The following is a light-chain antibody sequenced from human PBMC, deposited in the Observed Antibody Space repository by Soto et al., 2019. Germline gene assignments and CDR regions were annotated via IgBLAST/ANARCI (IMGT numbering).Light chain of an antibody. V-gene: IGKV3-15*01. Sequence: EIVLTQSPGTLSLSPGERATLSCRASQSVSSSYLAWYQQKPGQAPRLHIYGASTRATGFPARFSGSGSGTDFTLTISSLQSEDFAVYYCQQYNNWPWTFGQGTKVDI. CDR3: QQYNNWPWT. J-gene: IGKJ1*01. CDR1: QSVSSSY. CDR2: GAS.